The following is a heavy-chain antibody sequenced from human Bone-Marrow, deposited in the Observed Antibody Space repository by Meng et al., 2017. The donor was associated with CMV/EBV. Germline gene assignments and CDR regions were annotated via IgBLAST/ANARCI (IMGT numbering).Heavy chain of an antibody. CDR3: AAQYSSGRYYYYYYGMDV. D-gene: IGHD6-19*01. J-gene: IGHJ6*02. CDR1: GGAISTYY. V-gene: IGHV4-59*01. Sequence: SETLSLTCTVSGGAISTYYWSWIRQPPGKGLEWIGYIYHTGSTNYNPSLKSRVTISVDTSKNQFSLKLSSVTAADTAVYYCAAQYSSGRYYYYYYGMDVWGQGTTVTVSS. CDR2: IYHTGST.